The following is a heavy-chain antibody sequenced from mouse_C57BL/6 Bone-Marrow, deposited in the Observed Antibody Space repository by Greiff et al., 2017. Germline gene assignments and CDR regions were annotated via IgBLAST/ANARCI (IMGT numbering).Heavy chain of an antibody. CDR1: GFTFSSYG. CDR2: ISSGGSYT. CDR3: ASYRFGWLQWYFDV. D-gene: IGHD2-3*01. V-gene: IGHV5-6*02. J-gene: IGHJ1*03. Sequence: DVMLVESGGDLVKPGGSLKLSCAASGFTFSSYGMSWVRQTPDKRLEWVATISSGGSYTYYPDSVKGRFTISRDNAKNTLYLQMSSLKSEDTAIYYCASYRFGWLQWYFDVWGTGTTVTVSS.